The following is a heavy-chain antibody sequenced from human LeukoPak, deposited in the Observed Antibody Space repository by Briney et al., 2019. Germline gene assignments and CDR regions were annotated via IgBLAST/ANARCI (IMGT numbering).Heavy chain of an antibody. CDR2: IGSSSSSI. CDR3: AREGNGYISEAFDI. CDR1: GLTFSIYS. D-gene: IGHD5-24*01. J-gene: IGHJ3*02. Sequence: GGSLRLSCAASGLTFSIYSMNWVRQAPGKGLEWVSSIGSSSSSIYYADSVKGRFTISRDNAKNSLYLQMNSLRPEDTAVYYCAREGNGYISEAFDIWGQGTMVTVSS. V-gene: IGHV3-21*01.